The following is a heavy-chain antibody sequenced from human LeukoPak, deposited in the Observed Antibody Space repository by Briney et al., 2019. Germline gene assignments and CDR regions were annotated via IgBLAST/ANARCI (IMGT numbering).Heavy chain of an antibody. Sequence: SETLSLTCTVSGGSISSSSYYWGWIRQPPGKGLEWIGSIYHSGSTYYNPSLKSRVTISVDTSKNQFSLKLSSVTAADTAVYYCARQVWNGDYIYYYYYMDVWGKGTTVTVSS. D-gene: IGHD4-17*01. V-gene: IGHV4-39*01. CDR1: GGSISSSSYY. CDR2: IYHSGST. J-gene: IGHJ6*03. CDR3: ARQVWNGDYIYYYYYMDV.